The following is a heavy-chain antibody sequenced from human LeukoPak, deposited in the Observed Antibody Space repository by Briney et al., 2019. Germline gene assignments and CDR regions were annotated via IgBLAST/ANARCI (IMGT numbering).Heavy chain of an antibody. V-gene: IGHV1-2*06. D-gene: IGHD1-26*01. CDR2: INPNSGGT. CDR3: ARDRAIIVGATPGIGY. J-gene: IGHJ4*02. CDR1: GYTFTGYY. Sequence: ASVKVSCKASGYTFTGYYMHWVRQAPGQGLEWMGRINPNSGGTNYAQKFQGRVTMTRDTSISTAYMELSRLRSDDTAVYYCARDRAIIVGATPGIGYWGQGTLVTVSS.